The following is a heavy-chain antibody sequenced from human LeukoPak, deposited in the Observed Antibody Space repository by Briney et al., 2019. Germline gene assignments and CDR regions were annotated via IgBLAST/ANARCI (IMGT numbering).Heavy chain of an antibody. D-gene: IGHD3-22*01. CDR2: FDPEDGET. Sequence: ASVKVSCKVTGYTLTELSMHWVRQAPGKGLEWMGGFDPEDGETIYAQKFQGRVTMTEDTSTDTAYMELSSLRSEDTAVYYCATESWDSSGYNFDYWGQGTLVTVSS. J-gene: IGHJ4*02. CDR3: ATESWDSSGYNFDY. V-gene: IGHV1-24*01. CDR1: GYTLTELS.